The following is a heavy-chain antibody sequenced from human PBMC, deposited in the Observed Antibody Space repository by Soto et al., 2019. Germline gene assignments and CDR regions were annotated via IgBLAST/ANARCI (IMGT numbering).Heavy chain of an antibody. V-gene: IGHV1-69*13. CDR2: IIPIFGTA. D-gene: IGHD6-25*01. CDR1: GGTFSSYA. J-gene: IGHJ6*02. CDR3: ARVRLEYYYYGLDV. Sequence: GASVKVSCKASGGTFSSYAISWVRQAPGQGLEWMGGIIPIFGTANYAQKFQGRVTITADESTSTAYMELSSLRSEDTAVYYCARVRLEYYYYGLDVWGQGTTVTVSS.